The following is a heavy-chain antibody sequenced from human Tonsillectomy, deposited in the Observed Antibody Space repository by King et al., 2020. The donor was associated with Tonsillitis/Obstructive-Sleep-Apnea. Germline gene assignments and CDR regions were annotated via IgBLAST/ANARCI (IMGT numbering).Heavy chain of an antibody. CDR1: GYTFISYY. CDR2: INPSGGIT. CDR3: ARGDAVVPAVSSPTSYVMDV. J-gene: IGHJ6*02. D-gene: IGHD2-2*01. V-gene: IGHV1-46*01. Sequence: QLVQSGAEVKKPGASVKVSCKASGYTFISYYMHWVRQAPGQGLEWMGIINPSGGITSYAQKFQGRVTMTRDTSTSTVYMELSSLRSEDTAVYYCARGDAVVPAVSSPTSYVMDVWGQGTTVTVSS.